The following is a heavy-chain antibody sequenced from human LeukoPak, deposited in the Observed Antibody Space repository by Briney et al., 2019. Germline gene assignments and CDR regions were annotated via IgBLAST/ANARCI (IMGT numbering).Heavy chain of an antibody. J-gene: IGHJ3*02. CDR3: ARVYGSGSFDAFVI. CDR2: ISAYNGNT. CDR1: GYTFTSYG. D-gene: IGHD3-10*01. Sequence: ASVKDSCKASGYTFTSYGISWVRQAPGQGLEWMGWISAYNGNTNYAQKLQGRVTMTTDTSTSTAYMELRSLRSDDTAVYYCARVYGSGSFDAFVIWGQGTMVTVSS. V-gene: IGHV1-18*01.